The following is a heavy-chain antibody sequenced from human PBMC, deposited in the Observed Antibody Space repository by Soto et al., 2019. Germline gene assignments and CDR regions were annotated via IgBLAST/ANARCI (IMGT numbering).Heavy chain of an antibody. Sequence: SETLSLTCAVYGGSFSGYYWSWIRQPPGKGLEWIGEINHSGSTNYNPSLKSRVTISVDTSKNQFSLKLSSVTAADTAVYYRARVGRDGSGRLGPYYYYGLDVWGQGTTVTVSS. J-gene: IGHJ6*02. V-gene: IGHV4-34*01. CDR2: INHSGST. CDR1: GGSFSGYY. CDR3: ARVGRDGSGRLGPYYYYGLDV. D-gene: IGHD3-10*01.